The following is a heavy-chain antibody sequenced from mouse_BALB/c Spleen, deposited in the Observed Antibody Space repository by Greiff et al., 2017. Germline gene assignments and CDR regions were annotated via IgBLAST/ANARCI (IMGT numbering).Heavy chain of an antibody. CDR2: ISSGGSYT. V-gene: IGHV5-6*01. CDR3: AIHDGNYEGD. D-gene: IGHD2-1*01. CDR1: GFTFSSYG. J-gene: IGHJ2*01. Sequence: EVKLVESGGDLVKPGGSLKLSCAASGFTFSSYGMSWVRQTPDKRLEWVATISSGGSYTYYPDSVKGRFTISRDNAKNTLYLQMSSLKSEDTAMYYCAIHDGNYEGDWGQGTTLTVAS.